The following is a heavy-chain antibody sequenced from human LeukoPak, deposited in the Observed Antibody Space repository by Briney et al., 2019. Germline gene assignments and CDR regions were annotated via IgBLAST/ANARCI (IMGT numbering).Heavy chain of an antibody. Sequence: GGSLRLSCAASGFTFSSYGMHWVRQAPGKGLEWVAVISYDGSNKYYADSVKGRFTISRDNSKNTLYLQMNSLRAEDTAVYYCAKAGGNSGEYFDYWGQGTLVTASS. D-gene: IGHD4-23*01. V-gene: IGHV3-30*18. J-gene: IGHJ4*02. CDR2: ISYDGSNK. CDR1: GFTFSSYG. CDR3: AKAGGNSGEYFDY.